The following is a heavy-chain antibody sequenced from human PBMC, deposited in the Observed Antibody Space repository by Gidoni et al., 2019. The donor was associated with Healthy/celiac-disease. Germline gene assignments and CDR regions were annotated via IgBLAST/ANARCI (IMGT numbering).Heavy chain of an antibody. J-gene: IGHJ6*02. CDR1: GFTFSDHY. D-gene: IGHD3-22*01. Sequence: EVQLVESGGGLVQPGGSLRLSCAASGFTFSDHYMDWVRQAPGKVLEWVGRTRNKANSYTTEYAASVKGRFTIAREDSKNSLYLQMNSLKTEDTAVYYCARGGRHYDSSGYYHYYYYGMDVWGQGTTVTVSS. CDR2: TRNKANSYTT. V-gene: IGHV3-72*01. CDR3: ARGGRHYDSSGYYHYYYYGMDV.